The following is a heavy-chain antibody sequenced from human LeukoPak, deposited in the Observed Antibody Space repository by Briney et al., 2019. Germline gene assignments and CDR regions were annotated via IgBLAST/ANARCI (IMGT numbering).Heavy chain of an antibody. D-gene: IGHD2-21*02. CDR3: ARMPRGIEVVTPYYFDS. Sequence: SQTLSLTCTVFGVSLNSGSYYWGWLRHNPGKGLEWIVYISYRGSTHSNPSLKSRVSISADTSKNQFSLNLNSVTAADTAVYYCARMPRGIEVVTPYYFDSWGPGTLVTVSS. CDR1: GVSLNSGSYY. CDR2: ISYRGST. J-gene: IGHJ4*02. V-gene: IGHV4-31*03.